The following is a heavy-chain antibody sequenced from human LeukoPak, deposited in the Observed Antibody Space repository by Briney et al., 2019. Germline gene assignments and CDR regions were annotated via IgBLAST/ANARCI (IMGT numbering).Heavy chain of an antibody. CDR3: AKYSGWYYFDY. CDR2: IYTSGNT. V-gene: IGHV4-4*07. D-gene: IGHD6-19*01. J-gene: IGHJ4*02. CDR1: GASINSGY. Sequence: SETLSLTCTVSGASINSGYWSWIRQPAGKGLEWIGRIYTSGNTDYSPSLKSRVTMSGDTSKNQLSLKLSSVTAADTAVYYCAKYSGWYYFDYWGQGTVVSVSS.